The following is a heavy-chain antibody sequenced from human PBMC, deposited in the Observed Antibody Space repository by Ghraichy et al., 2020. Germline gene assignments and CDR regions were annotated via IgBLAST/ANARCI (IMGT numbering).Heavy chain of an antibody. CDR2: IKQDGSEK. J-gene: IGHJ4*02. Sequence: GGSLRLSCAASGFTFSPYWMTWVRQAPGKGLEWVANIKQDGSEKYYVDSVKGRFTISRDNAKNSLYLQMNSLRAEDTAVYYCARAPGGSGSLCYFDYWGQGTLVTVSS. V-gene: IGHV3-7*03. CDR3: ARAPGGSGSLCYFDY. CDR1: GFTFSPYW. D-gene: IGHD3-10*01.